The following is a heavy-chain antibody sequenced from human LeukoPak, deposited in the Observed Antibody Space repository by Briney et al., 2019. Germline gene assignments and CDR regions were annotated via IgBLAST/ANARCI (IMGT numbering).Heavy chain of an antibody. J-gene: IGHJ4*02. CDR1: GYTLTSYY. CDR3: ARVKKSGRFLEWFLFDY. CDR2: INPSGGST. V-gene: IGHV1-46*01. D-gene: IGHD3-3*01. Sequence: ASVKVSCKASGYTLTSYYMHWVRQAPGQGLEWMGIINPSGGSTSYAQKFQGRVTMTRDTSTSTVYMELSSLRSEDTAVYYCARVKKSGRFLEWFLFDYWGQGTLVTVSS.